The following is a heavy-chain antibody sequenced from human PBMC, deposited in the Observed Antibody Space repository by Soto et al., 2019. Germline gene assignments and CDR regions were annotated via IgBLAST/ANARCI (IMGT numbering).Heavy chain of an antibody. CDR2: ISSSSSTI. Sequence: GGSLRLSCAASGFPFSSYSMNWVRQAPGKGLEWVSYISSSSSTIYYADSVKGRFTISRDNAKNSLYLQMNSLRAEDTAVYYCASFIKDSYYDFWSGSRNWFDPWGQGTLVTVSS. V-gene: IGHV3-48*01. D-gene: IGHD3-3*01. J-gene: IGHJ5*02. CDR1: GFPFSSYS. CDR3: ASFIKDSYYDFWSGSRNWFDP.